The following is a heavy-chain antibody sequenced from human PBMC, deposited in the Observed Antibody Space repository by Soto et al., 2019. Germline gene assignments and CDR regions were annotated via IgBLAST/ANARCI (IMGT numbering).Heavy chain of an antibody. Sequence: PSQTLSLSCAISGDSVSSNSAAWNWIRPSPSRGLEWLGRTYYRSKWYNDYAVSVKSRITINPDTSKNQFSLQLNSVTPEDTAVYYCARSRVYYDILTGYYTSAFDIWGQGTMVTVSS. CDR2: TYYRSKWYN. CDR3: ARSRVYYDILTGYYTSAFDI. D-gene: IGHD3-9*01. J-gene: IGHJ3*02. V-gene: IGHV6-1*01. CDR1: GDSVSSNSAA.